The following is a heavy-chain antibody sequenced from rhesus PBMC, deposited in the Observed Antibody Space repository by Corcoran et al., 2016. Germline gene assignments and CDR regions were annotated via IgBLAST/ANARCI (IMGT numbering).Heavy chain of an antibody. CDR3: ARYSTVAVRYFDY. Sequence: QVQLQESGPGLVKPSETLSLTCAVSGGSITTNSWSWIRQCPGKGLEWIGNIYGGSGSTSSNSSLKIRVTISTDTSKNQFSLKLTSLTAADTAVYYCARYSTVAVRYFDYWGQGVLVTVSS. CDR2: IYGGSGST. J-gene: IGHJ4*01. V-gene: IGHV4-147*01. D-gene: IGHD5-24*01. CDR1: GGSITTNS.